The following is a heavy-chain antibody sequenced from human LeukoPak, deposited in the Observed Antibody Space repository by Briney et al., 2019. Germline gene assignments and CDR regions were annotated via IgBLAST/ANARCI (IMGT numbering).Heavy chain of an antibody. CDR1: GGSISSYY. CDR3: ARSGTYYDFWSGYPLVDY. Sequence: NSSETLSLTCTVSGGSISSYYWSWIRQPPGKGLEWIGYIYYSGSTNYNPSLKSRVTISVDTSKNQFSLKLSSVTAADTAVYYCARSGTYYDFWSGYPLVDYWGQGTLVTVSS. J-gene: IGHJ4*02. V-gene: IGHV4-59*01. D-gene: IGHD3-3*01. CDR2: IYYSGST.